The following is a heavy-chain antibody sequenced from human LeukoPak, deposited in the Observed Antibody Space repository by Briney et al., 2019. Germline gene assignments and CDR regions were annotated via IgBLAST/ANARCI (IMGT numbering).Heavy chain of an antibody. CDR3: ARRSDYDSSGFYFDY. D-gene: IGHD3-22*01. V-gene: IGHV3-23*01. CDR1: GFTFSSYA. CDR2: ISGSGGST. Sequence: GESMRLSCAASGFTFSSYAMSWVRQAPGKGLEWVSSISGSGGSTYYADFGTGPFSICRDNSKNTLYLQMNRLRAEDTAIYYCARRSDYDSSGFYFDYWGQGTLVTVSS. J-gene: IGHJ4*02.